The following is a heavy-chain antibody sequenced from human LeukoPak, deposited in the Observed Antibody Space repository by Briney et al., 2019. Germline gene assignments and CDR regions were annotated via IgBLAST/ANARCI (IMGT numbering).Heavy chain of an antibody. J-gene: IGHJ5*02. CDR3: ARDRLELRMGFDR. CDR2: ISSSSSTI. V-gene: IGHV3-48*04. CDR1: GFTFSSYS. D-gene: IGHD1-7*01. Sequence: GGSLRLSCAASGFTFSSYSMNWVRQAPGKGLEGVSYISSSSSTIYYADSVKGRFTISRDNAKNSLYLQMNSLRAEDTTVYYCARDRLELRMGFDRWGQGTLVTVSS.